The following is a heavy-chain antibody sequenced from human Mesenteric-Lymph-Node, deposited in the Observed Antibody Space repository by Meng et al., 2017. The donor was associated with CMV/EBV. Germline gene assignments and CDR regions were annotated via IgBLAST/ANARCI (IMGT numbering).Heavy chain of an antibody. Sequence: SETLSLTCTVSGDSISSSTYYWGWIRQPPGKGLEWIGNLCYSGDTYYNPSLKSRVTISLDTSKNQFSLKLNSVTAADTAVYYCARDAVELGIDYWGQGTLVTVSS. CDR3: ARDAVELGIDY. J-gene: IGHJ4*02. CDR2: LCYSGDT. V-gene: IGHV4-39*07. CDR1: GDSISSSTYY. D-gene: IGHD7-27*01.